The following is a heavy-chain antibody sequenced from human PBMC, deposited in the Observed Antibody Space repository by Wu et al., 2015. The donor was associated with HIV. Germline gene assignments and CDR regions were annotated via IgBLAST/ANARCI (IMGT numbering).Heavy chain of an antibody. J-gene: IGHJ6*03. CDR2: INLNSGAT. V-gene: IGHV1-2*02. Sequence: QVQLVQSGAEVKKPGASVKVSCKASGYTFTGYFMHWVRLAPGQGLEWMGWINLNSGATNYAQKFQGRVTMTRDTFISTAYMELNRMRSDDTAVFYCARLGYSSSSVQYYYYMDVWGKGTAVTVSS. CDR1: GYTFTGYF. D-gene: IGHD6-6*01. CDR3: ARLGYSSSSVQYYYYMDV.